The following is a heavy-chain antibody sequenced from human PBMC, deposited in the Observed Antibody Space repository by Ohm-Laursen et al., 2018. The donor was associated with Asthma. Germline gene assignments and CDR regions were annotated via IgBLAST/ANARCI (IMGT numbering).Heavy chain of an antibody. CDR2: IKSKTDGGTT. V-gene: IGHV3-15*01. J-gene: IGHJ4*02. Sequence: SLRLSCAASGFTFSNAWMSWVRQAPGKGLEWVGRIKSKTDGGTTDYTAPVKGRFTISRDDSKNTLYLQMNSLKTEDTAVYYCTTVDGGYCTGGVCYTFDYWGQGTLVTVSS. CDR1: GFTFSNAW. D-gene: IGHD2-8*02. CDR3: TTVDGGYCTGGVCYTFDY.